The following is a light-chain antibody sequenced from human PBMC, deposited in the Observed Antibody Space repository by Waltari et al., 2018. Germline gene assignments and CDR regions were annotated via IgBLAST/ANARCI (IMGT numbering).Light chain of an antibody. CDR1: SGHSDYA. V-gene: IGLV4-69*01. CDR2: VNSDGSY. J-gene: IGLJ3*02. Sequence: QLMLTQSPSASASLGASVKLTCTLNSGHSDYAIAWHQQQPEKGPRFLMKVNSDGSYIKGDEIPDRFSGSSSGAERYLTISSLQSEYVADYYCQTGGFGIWVFGGGTKLTVL. CDR3: QTGGFGIWV.